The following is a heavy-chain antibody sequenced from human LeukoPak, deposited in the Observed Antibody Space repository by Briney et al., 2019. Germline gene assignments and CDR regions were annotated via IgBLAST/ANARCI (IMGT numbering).Heavy chain of an antibody. CDR1: GFTFSSFW. CDR3: ARARGGITIFGVVILYYFDY. V-gene: IGHV3-7*01. D-gene: IGHD3-3*01. Sequence: GGSLRLSCAASGFTFSSFWMSWVRQAPGKGVGGVANIKQDGSEKYYADTVKGRFTISRDNAKNSLYLQMNSLRAEDTAVYYCARARGGITIFGVVILYYFDYWGQGTLVTVSS. CDR2: IKQDGSEK. J-gene: IGHJ4*02.